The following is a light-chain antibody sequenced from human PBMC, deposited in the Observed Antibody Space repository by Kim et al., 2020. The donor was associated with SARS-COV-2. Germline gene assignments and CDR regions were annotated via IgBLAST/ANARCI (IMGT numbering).Light chain of an antibody. CDR3: GTWDSSLSVGV. CDR1: NPNIGNNF. V-gene: IGLV1-51*01. J-gene: IGLJ3*02. Sequence: QSVLTQPPSVSAAPGQKVTISCSGSNPNIGNNFVSWYQQLPGTVPKLLIYDNNKRPSGIPDRFSGSKSGTSATLGITGLQTGDEADYYCGTWDSSLSVGVFGGGTQLTVL. CDR2: DNN.